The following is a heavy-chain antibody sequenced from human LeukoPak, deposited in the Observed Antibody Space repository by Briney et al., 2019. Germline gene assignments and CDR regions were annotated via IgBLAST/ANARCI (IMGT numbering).Heavy chain of an antibody. CDR2: ISSDGVST. Sequence: TGGSLGLSCSASGFTFSRSPMHWVRQAPGKGLEYVSAISSDGVSTYYGASVKGSFTISRDNSKNTLYLQMSSLRAEDTALYYCVKETAFYDHWGPGTLVTVSS. J-gene: IGHJ4*02. CDR3: VKETAFYDH. CDR1: GFTFSRSP. V-gene: IGHV3-64D*06. D-gene: IGHD2/OR15-2a*01.